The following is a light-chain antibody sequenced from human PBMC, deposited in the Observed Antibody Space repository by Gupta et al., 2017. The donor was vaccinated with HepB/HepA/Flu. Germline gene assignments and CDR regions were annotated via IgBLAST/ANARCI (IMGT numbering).Light chain of an antibody. CDR2: AAY. Sequence: IQLTQSPSSLSASVGDTVTITCRASQTMNNLFHWYQQKPGEAPNLLIYAAYSLQSGVPSRFRGSGSGTDFTLTINSLQPEDSANYYCQQSYRTPLTFGGGTKVEIK. CDR1: QTMNNL. CDR3: QQSYRTPLT. V-gene: IGKV1-39*01. J-gene: IGKJ4*01.